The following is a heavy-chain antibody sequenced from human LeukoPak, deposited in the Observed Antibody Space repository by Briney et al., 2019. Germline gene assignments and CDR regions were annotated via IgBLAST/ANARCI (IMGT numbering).Heavy chain of an antibody. CDR2: ISGSGDST. CDR3: AKGGWGTVLDY. D-gene: IGHD3-16*01. Sequence: GGSLRLSCAASGFTFSNYAMPWVRQAPGKGLEWVSTISGSGDSTYYSDSVKGRFTISRDNSENTLYLQLNSLRPEDTAVYYCAKGGWGTVLDYWGRGTLVTVSP. J-gene: IGHJ4*02. CDR1: GFTFSNYA. V-gene: IGHV3-23*01.